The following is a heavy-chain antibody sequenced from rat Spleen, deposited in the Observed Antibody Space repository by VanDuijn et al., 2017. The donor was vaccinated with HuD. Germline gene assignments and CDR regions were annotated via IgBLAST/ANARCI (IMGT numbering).Heavy chain of an antibody. Sequence: EVQLVESDGGLVQPGRSLKLSCAASGFTFSDYYMAWVRQAPTKGLEWVATISYDGSSTYYRDSVKGRFTISRDNAKSTLYLQMDSLRSEDTATYYCARVSLRGPVMDAWGQGASVTVSS. CDR1: GFTFSDYY. CDR2: ISYDGSST. D-gene: IGHD1-11*01. J-gene: IGHJ4*01. V-gene: IGHV5-29*01. CDR3: ARVSLRGPVMDA.